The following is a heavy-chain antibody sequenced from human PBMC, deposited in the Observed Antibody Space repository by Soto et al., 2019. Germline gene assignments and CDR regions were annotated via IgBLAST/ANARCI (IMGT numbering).Heavy chain of an antibody. V-gene: IGHV1-3*04. D-gene: IGHD2-21*01. CDR2: INTANGDT. Sequence: QVQLVQSGAEVKKPGASVKLSCEASGYTLTAFPINWVRQAPGRSPEWMGWINTANGDTKYSQKVQGRVTITSDTSASTFYMELSSLKSQDKAVYYCTRAPRGECWGQGTLVTVSS. CDR1: GYTLTAFP. J-gene: IGHJ1*01. CDR3: TRAPRGEC.